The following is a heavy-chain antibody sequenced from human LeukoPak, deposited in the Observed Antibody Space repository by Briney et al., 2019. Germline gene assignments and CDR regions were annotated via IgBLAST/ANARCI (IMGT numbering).Heavy chain of an antibody. CDR1: GDSVSSNSAA. Sequence: SQTLSLTCAISGDSVSSNSAAWNWIKQSPSSGLEWLARTYYRSKWYNDYAVSVESRITVNPDTSKNQFSLQLSSVTPEDTAVYYCARDLGSIAALFDYWGQGSLVTVSS. CDR2: TYYRSKWYN. J-gene: IGHJ4*02. CDR3: ARDLGSIAALFDY. V-gene: IGHV6-1*01. D-gene: IGHD6-6*01.